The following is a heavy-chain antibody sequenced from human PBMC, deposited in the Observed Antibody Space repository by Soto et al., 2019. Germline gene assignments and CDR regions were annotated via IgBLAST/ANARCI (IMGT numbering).Heavy chain of an antibody. J-gene: IGHJ5*02. Sequence: GGSLRLSCAASGFTFSSYSMNWVRQAPGKGLEWVSSISSSSSYIYYADSVKGRFTISRDNAKNSLYLQMNSLRAEDTAVYYCARDRYSSSGPNIVGFDPWGQGTLVTVSS. V-gene: IGHV3-21*01. CDR2: ISSSSSYI. CDR3: ARDRYSSSGPNIVGFDP. D-gene: IGHD6-6*01. CDR1: GFTFSSYS.